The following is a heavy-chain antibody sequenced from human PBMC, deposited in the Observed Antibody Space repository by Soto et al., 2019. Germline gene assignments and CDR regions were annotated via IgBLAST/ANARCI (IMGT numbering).Heavy chain of an antibody. CDR1: GFTFSSYG. CDR3: AKGAGYDSIGYYQEYFQH. Sequence: GGSLRLSCAASGFTFSSYGMHWVRQAPGKGLEWVAVISYDGSNKYYADSVKGRFTISRDNSKNTLYLQMNSLRAEDTAVYYCAKGAGYDSIGYYQEYFQHCGQRTLVTVS. J-gene: IGHJ1*01. V-gene: IGHV3-30*18. CDR2: ISYDGSNK. D-gene: IGHD3-22*01.